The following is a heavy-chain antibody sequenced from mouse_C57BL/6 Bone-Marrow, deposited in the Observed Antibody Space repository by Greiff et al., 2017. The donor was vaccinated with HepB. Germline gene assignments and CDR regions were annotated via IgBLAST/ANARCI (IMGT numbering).Heavy chain of an antibody. CDR1: GFTFSDYG. V-gene: IGHV5-17*01. D-gene: IGHD2-4*01. J-gene: IGHJ4*01. Sequence: EVQGVESGGGLVKPGGSLKLSCAASGFTFSDYGMHWVRQAPEKGLEWVAYISSGSSTIYYADTVKGRFTISRDNAKNTLFLQMPSLRSEDTAMYYCARKADYDEAMDYWGQGTSVTVSS. CDR3: ARKADYDEAMDY. CDR2: ISSGSSTI.